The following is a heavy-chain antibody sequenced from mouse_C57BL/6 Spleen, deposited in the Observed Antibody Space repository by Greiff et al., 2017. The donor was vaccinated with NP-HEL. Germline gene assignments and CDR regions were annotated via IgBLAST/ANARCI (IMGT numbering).Heavy chain of an antibody. CDR2: INPGSGGT. D-gene: IGHD1-1*01. Sequence: VQLQQSGAELVRPGTSVKVSCKASGYAFTNYLIEWVKQRPGQGLEWIGVINPGSGGTNYNEKFKGKATLTADKSSSTAYMQLSSLTSEDSAVYVCARILYYYGSSRWGAMDYWGQGTSVTVSS. J-gene: IGHJ4*01. CDR3: ARILYYYGSSRWGAMDY. V-gene: IGHV1-54*01. CDR1: GYAFTNYL.